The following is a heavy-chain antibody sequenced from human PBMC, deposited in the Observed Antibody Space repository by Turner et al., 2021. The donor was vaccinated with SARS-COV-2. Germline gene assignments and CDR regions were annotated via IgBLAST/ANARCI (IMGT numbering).Heavy chain of an antibody. CDR3: ARGFDY. CDR1: GGSISSYY. V-gene: IGHV4-59*01. Sequence: QVQLQESGPGLVKPSETLSLTCTVSGGSISSYYWRWIRQPPGKGLEWIGYIYYSGSTNYNPTLKSRVTISVDTSKNQFSLKLSSVTAAETAVYYCARGFDYWGQGTLVTVSS. CDR2: IYYSGST. J-gene: IGHJ4*02.